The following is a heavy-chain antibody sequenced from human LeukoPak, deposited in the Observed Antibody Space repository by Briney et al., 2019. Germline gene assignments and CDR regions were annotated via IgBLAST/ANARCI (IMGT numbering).Heavy chain of an antibody. CDR2: IYYSGST. J-gene: IGHJ4*02. CDR1: GGSISSSSYY. D-gene: IGHD5-18*01. CDR3: ARHRKGYSYGPYYFDY. Sequence: PSETLSLTCTVSGGSISSSSYYWGWIRQPPGKGLEWIGSIYYSGSTYYNPSLKSRVTISVDTSKNQFSLKLSSVTAADTAVYYCARHRKGYSYGPYYFDYWGQGTLVTVSS. V-gene: IGHV4-39*01.